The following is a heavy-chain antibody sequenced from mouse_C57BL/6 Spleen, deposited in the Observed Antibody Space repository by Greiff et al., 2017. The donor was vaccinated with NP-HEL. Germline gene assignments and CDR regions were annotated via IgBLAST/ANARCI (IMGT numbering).Heavy chain of an antibody. J-gene: IGHJ4*01. D-gene: IGHD1-1*01. Sequence: EVQLQQSGPGLVKPSQSLSLTCSVTGYSITSGYYWNWIRQFPGNKLEWMGYISYDGSNNYNPSLKNRISITRDTSKNQFFLKLNSVTTEDTATYYCAIYYGSLYYYAMDYWGQGTSVTASS. CDR2: ISYDGSN. CDR3: AIYYGSLYYYAMDY. CDR1: GYSITSGYY. V-gene: IGHV3-6*01.